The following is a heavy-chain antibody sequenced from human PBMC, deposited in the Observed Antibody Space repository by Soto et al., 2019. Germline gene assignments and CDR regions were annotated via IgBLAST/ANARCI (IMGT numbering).Heavy chain of an antibody. V-gene: IGHV3-11*03. CDR3: AFPSRLPNY. CDR1: GFTFSNAW. J-gene: IGHJ4*02. D-gene: IGHD6-25*01. Sequence: PGGSLRLSCAASGFTFSNAWMNWVRQAPGKGLEWLSYISISGTDTNYADSVKGRFTISRDNAKNSIYLQMNSLRVEDTAVYFCAFPSRLPNYWGQGTLVTVSS. CDR2: ISISGTDT.